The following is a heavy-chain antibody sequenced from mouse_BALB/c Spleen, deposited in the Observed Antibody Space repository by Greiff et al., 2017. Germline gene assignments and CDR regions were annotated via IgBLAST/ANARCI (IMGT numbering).Heavy chain of an antibody. D-gene: IGHD2-4*01. J-gene: IGHJ4*01. CDR1: GYTFTDYA. V-gene: IGHV1S137*01. Sequence: VQLQQSGAELVRPGVSVKISCKGSGYTFTDYAMHWVKQSHAKSLEWIGVISTYYGDASYNQKFKGKATMTVDKSSSTAYMELARLTSEDSAIYYCAREGLRRAMDYWGQGTSVTVSS. CDR3: AREGLRRAMDY. CDR2: ISTYYGDA.